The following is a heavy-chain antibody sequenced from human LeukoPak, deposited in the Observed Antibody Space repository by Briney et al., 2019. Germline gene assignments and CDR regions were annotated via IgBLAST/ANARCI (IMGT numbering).Heavy chain of an antibody. CDR2: IRSKANSYAT. CDR3: ARESGSYLGR. CDR1: GFTFSGSA. J-gene: IGHJ4*02. D-gene: IGHD1-26*01. Sequence: GGSLRLSCAASGFTFSGSAMHWVRQASGKGLEWVGRIRSKANSYATAYAASVKGRFTISRDNAKNSLYLQMNSLRAEDTAVYYCARESGSYLGRWGQGTLVTVSS. V-gene: IGHV3-73*01.